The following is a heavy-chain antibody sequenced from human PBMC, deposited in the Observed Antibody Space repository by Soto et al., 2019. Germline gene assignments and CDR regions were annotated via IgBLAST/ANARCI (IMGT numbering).Heavy chain of an antibody. J-gene: IGHJ5*02. CDR3: ARGPDIQRGSVGSFDP. V-gene: IGHV1-46*01. CDR1: GYTFTIYY. Sequence: RASVKVSCKSSGYTFTIYYMHWVRQAPGQGLEWMAIINPSRGETSYAQKFQGRVAVTGDTSTSTVYMELSSLRSEDTAVYYCARGPDIQRGSVGSFDPWGQGTLVTVSS. CDR2: INPSRGET. D-gene: IGHD5-18*01.